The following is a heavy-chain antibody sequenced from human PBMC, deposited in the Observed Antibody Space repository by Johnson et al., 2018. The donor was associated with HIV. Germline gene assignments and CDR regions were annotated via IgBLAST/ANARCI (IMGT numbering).Heavy chain of an antibody. Sequence: MQLVESGGGLIKPGGSLRLSCAASGFTFNNAWMSWVRQGPGTGLEWVGRLKSKTEGGTTAYAAYVKGRFTISSDDSKNPLYLEMNSLKIEDTAVYYCTTAGSSGSAHAFDIWGQGTMVTVSS. CDR2: LKSKTEGGTT. J-gene: IGHJ3*02. CDR3: TTAGSSGSAHAFDI. D-gene: IGHD3-22*01. CDR1: GFTFNNAW. V-gene: IGHV3-15*01.